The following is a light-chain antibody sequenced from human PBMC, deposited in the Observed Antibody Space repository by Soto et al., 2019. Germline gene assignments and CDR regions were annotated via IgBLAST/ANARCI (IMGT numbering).Light chain of an antibody. V-gene: IGKV3-11*01. J-gene: IGKJ5*01. Sequence: EIVLTQSPATLSLSPGERATLSCRASQSFSSYLACYQQKPGQAPRLLIYDVSNRASGIPARFSGSGSGTDFTLTISSLEPEDSAVYYCQQRHMWPNTFGQGTRLEI. CDR3: QQRHMWPNT. CDR1: QSFSSY. CDR2: DVS.